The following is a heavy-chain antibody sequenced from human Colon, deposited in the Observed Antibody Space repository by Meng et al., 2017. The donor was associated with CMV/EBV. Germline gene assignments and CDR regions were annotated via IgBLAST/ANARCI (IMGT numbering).Heavy chain of an antibody. Sequence: GGSLRLSCAASGFTFSSYWMYWFRHPPGKGLVWVSRIDADGSRIRFADSVQGRFSISRDDAENTVYLQMNSLRAEDTAVYYCARALPLNDFWSGYPAGSVWFDPWGQGTLVTVSS. CDR3: ARALPLNDFWSGYPAGSVWFDP. CDR2: IDADGSRI. D-gene: IGHD3-3*01. J-gene: IGHJ5*02. V-gene: IGHV3-74*01. CDR1: GFTFSSYW.